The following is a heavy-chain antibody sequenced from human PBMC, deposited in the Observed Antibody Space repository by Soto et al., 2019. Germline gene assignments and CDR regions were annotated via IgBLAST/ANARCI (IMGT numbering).Heavy chain of an antibody. CDR3: AKASGWFGEFDY. Sequence: EVQLLESGGGLVQPGESLRLSCAASGFTFSSYAMSWVRQAPGKGLEWVSAISGSGGSTCYADSVKGRFTISRDNSKNTLYLQLNSLRAEDTAVYYCAKASGWFGEFDYWGQGTLVTVSS. V-gene: IGHV3-23*01. CDR1: GFTFSSYA. J-gene: IGHJ4*02. CDR2: ISGSGGST. D-gene: IGHD3-10*01.